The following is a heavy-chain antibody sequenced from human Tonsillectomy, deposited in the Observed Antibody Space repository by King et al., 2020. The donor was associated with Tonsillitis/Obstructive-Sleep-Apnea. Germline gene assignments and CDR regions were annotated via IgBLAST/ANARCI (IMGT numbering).Heavy chain of an antibody. D-gene: IGHD1-1*01. Sequence: VQLQESGPGLVKPSETLSLTCTVSGGSLSGYYWSWIRQPPGKGLEWIGCIYYSGSTTFSPSLASRVTISADTPKNTFSLKLSSVTAADTAVYYCARDVQGDGFDIWGQGTVVTVSS. J-gene: IGHJ3*02. CDR3: ARDVQGDGFDI. CDR2: IYYSGST. V-gene: IGHV4-59*01. CDR1: GGSLSGYY.